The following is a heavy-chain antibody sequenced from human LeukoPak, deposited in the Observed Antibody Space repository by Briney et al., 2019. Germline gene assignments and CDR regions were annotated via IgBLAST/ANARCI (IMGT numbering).Heavy chain of an antibody. Sequence: EGSLRLSCAASGFTFSSYWMHWVRQAPGKGLVWVSRINSDGSSTSYADSVKGRFTISRDNAKNTLYLQMNSLRAEDTAAYYCARGGEGSSSWYFDYWGQGTLVTVSS. D-gene: IGHD6-13*01. J-gene: IGHJ4*02. CDR2: INSDGSST. CDR1: GFTFSSYW. V-gene: IGHV3-74*01. CDR3: ARGGEGSSSWYFDY.